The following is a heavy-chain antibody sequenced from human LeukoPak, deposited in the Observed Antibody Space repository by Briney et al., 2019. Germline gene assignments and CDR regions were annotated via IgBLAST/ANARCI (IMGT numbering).Heavy chain of an antibody. Sequence: SQTLSLTCTVSGDSISSGGYYWSWIRQHPGKGLEWIGYTYDGGGTYYNPSLKSRVIISVDRSKNQFSLNLRSVTAADTAVYYCARVVGYCSGGSCYSIDPFDIWGQGTMVTVSS. D-gene: IGHD2-15*01. CDR2: TYDGGGT. CDR3: ARVVGYCSGGSCYSIDPFDI. V-gene: IGHV4-31*03. CDR1: GDSISSGGYY. J-gene: IGHJ3*02.